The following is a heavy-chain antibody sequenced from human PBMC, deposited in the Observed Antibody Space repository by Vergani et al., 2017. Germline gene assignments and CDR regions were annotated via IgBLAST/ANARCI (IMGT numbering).Heavy chain of an antibody. D-gene: IGHD3-10*01. CDR3: ARGLGFGVLFGNWFDP. CDR2: IIPILGIA. V-gene: IGHV1-69*04. Sequence: QVQLVQSGAEVKKPGSSVKVSCKASGGTFSSYTISWVRQAPGQGLEWMGRIIPILGIANYAQKFQGRVTITADKSTSTAYMELSSLRSEDTAVYYCARGLGFGVLFGNWFDPWGQGTLVTVSS. J-gene: IGHJ5*02. CDR1: GGTFSSYT.